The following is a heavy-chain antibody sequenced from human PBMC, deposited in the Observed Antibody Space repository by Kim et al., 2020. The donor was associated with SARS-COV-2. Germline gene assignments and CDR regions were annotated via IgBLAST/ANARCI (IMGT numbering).Heavy chain of an antibody. CDR1: GYTFTSYG. J-gene: IGHJ6*02. D-gene: IGHD6-13*01. CDR3: AREGSSCATYGMDV. CDR2: ISAYNGNT. V-gene: IGHV1-18*04. Sequence: ASVKVSCKASGYTFTSYGISWVRQAPGHGLEWMGWISAYNGNTNYAQKLQGRVTMTTDTSTSTAYMELRSLRSDDTAVYYCAREGSSCATYGMDVWGQGTTVTVTS.